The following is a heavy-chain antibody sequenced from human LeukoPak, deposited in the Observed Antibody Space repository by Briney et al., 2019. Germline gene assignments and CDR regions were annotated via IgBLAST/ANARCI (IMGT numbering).Heavy chain of an antibody. V-gene: IGHV3-30*04. D-gene: IGHD3-10*01. Sequence: PGGSLRLSCAASGFTFSSYAMHWVRQDPGKGLEWVAVISYDGSNKYYAASVKGRFTISRDNSKNTLYLQMNSLRAEDTAVYYCARDFGSYIDYWGQGTLVTVSS. J-gene: IGHJ4*02. CDR1: GFTFSSYA. CDR2: ISYDGSNK. CDR3: ARDFGSYIDY.